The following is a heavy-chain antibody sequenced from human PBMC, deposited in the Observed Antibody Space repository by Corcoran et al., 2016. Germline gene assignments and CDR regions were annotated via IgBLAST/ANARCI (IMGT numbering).Heavy chain of an antibody. CDR3: ERDLGRFGEYGFDY. CDR2: IWYYGSNE. Sequence: QVQLVESGGGVFQPGRSLRLSCAASGFIFSNYCMPWVRQAPGQGLEWVAVIWYYGSNEYYPNSVKGRFTISRDNSNKTLYLQMNILRAEEKAVYYCERDLGRFGEYGFDYWGQGTLVTVSS. V-gene: IGHV3-33*01. J-gene: IGHJ4*02. D-gene: IGHD3-10*01. CDR1: GFIFSNYC.